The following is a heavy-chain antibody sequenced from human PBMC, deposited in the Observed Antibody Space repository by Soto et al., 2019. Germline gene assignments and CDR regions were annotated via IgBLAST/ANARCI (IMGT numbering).Heavy chain of an antibody. CDR2: IYSGGST. CDR1: GFTVSSNY. J-gene: IGHJ4*02. Sequence: GGSLRLSCAASGFTVSSNYMSWVRQAPGKGLEWVSVIYSGGSTYYADSVKGRFTISRDNSKNTLYLQMNSLRAEDTAVYFCARDVADSSGYYYFDYWGQGTLVTVSS. D-gene: IGHD3-22*01. V-gene: IGHV3-53*01. CDR3: ARDVADSSGYYYFDY.